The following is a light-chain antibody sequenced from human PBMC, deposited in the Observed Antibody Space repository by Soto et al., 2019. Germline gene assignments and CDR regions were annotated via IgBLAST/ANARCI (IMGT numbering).Light chain of an antibody. V-gene: IGKV1-39*01. Sequence: DIQMTQSPSSLSASEGDRVTITCRAGQTISNYLNWYQQKPGKAPKLLIYAAHNVQSGVPSRFSGSGSGTDFTLTITGVQPEDFATYYCQQSYSRPLTFGPGTKLDLK. CDR3: QQSYSRPLT. CDR1: QTISNY. J-gene: IGKJ3*01. CDR2: AAH.